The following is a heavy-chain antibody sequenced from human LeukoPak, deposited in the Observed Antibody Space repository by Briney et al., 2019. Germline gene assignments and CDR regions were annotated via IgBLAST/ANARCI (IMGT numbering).Heavy chain of an antibody. CDR3: ARGNGGWPHYYYYFMDV. CDR1: GYTFTGYY. Sequence: GASVKVSCKASGYTFTGYYMHWVRQAPGQGLEWMGWINPNSGGTNYAQKFQGRVTMTRDMSTSTVYMELRSLRSADTAVYYCARGNGGWPHYYYYFMDVWGKGTTVTVSS. J-gene: IGHJ6*03. D-gene: IGHD6-19*01. CDR2: INPNSGGT. V-gene: IGHV1-2*02.